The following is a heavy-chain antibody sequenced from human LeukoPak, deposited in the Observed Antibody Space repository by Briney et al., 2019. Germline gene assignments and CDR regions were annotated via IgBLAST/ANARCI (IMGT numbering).Heavy chain of an antibody. CDR1: GGSISSGGYY. V-gene: IGHV4-31*03. CDR2: IYYSGST. J-gene: IGHJ4*02. CDR3: ARDERKDKKRQGFDY. Sequence: PSQTLSLTCTVSGGSISSGGYYWSWFRQHPGKGLEWIGYIYYSGSTYYNPSLKSRVTISVDTSKNQFSLKLSSVTAADTAVYYCARDERKDKKRQGFDYWGQGTLVTVSS.